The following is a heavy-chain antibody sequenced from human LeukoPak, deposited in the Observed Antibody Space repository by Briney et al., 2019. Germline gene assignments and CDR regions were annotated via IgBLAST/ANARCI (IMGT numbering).Heavy chain of an antibody. Sequence: SGGSLRLSCGASGFTFSSYSMNWVRQAPGKGLEWVSSISSSSSYIYYADSVKGRFTISRGNAKNSLYLQMNSLRAEDTAVYYCARVDIAAAGDFDYWGQGTLVTVSS. CDR3: ARVDIAAAGDFDY. D-gene: IGHD6-13*01. CDR1: GFTFSSYS. CDR2: ISSSSSYI. J-gene: IGHJ4*02. V-gene: IGHV3-21*01.